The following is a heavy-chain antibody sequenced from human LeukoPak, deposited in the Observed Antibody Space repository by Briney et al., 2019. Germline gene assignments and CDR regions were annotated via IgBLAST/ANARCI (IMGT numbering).Heavy chain of an antibody. CDR2: IIPIFGTA. CDR1: GGTFSSYA. V-gene: IGHV1-69*05. D-gene: IGHD5-12*01. J-gene: IGHJ4*02. Sequence: SVKVSCKASGGTFSSYAISWVRQAPGQGLEWMGGIIPIFGTANYAQKFQGRVTITRDTSASTAYMELSSLRSEDMAVYYCARDRGYSGYFDYWGQGTLVTVSS. CDR3: ARDRGYSGYFDY.